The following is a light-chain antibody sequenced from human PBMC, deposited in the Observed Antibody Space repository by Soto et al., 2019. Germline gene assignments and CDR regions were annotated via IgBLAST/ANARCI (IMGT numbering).Light chain of an antibody. CDR2: KAY. CDR3: QQYNSYSRT. V-gene: IGKV1-5*03. CDR1: QSISSW. J-gene: IGKJ1*01. Sequence: EIQMTQYPSTLSASVGDRVTITCRASQSISSWLAWYQQKPGKAPKLLIYKAYSLESGVTSRFSGSGSGTEFTLTISSLQPDDFATYYCQQYNSYSRTVGQGTQVDIK.